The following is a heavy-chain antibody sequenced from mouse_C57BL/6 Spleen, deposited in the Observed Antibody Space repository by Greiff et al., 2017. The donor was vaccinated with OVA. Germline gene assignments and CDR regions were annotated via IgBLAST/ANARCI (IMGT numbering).Heavy chain of an antibody. D-gene: IGHD1-1*01. J-gene: IGHJ4*01. CDR2: IYPGNSDT. Sequence: VQLQQSGTVLARPGASVKMSCKTSGYTFTSYWMHWVKQRPGQGLEWIGAIYPGNSDTSYNQKFKGKAKLTAVTSASTAYMELSSLTNEDSAVYYCTLYYYGSSYDENYYAMDYWGQGTSVTVSS. V-gene: IGHV1-5*01. CDR3: TLYYYGSSYDENYYAMDY. CDR1: GYTFTSYW.